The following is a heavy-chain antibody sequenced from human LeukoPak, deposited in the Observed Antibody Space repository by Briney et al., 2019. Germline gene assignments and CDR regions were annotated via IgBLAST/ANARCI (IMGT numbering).Heavy chain of an antibody. D-gene: IGHD1-1*01. V-gene: IGHV3-23*01. Sequence: PGGSLRLSCAASGITFSSFAMTWLRQAPGKGLEWVSVISGSGDTTYYADSVKGRFTISRDNSKNTLYLQMNSLRVEDTAIYHCARESGGHGYWGQGTLVTVSS. CDR3: ARESGGHGY. J-gene: IGHJ4*02. CDR2: ISGSGDTT. CDR1: GITFSSFA.